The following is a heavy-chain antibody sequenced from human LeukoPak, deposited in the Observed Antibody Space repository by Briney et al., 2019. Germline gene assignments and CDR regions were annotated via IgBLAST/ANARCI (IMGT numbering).Heavy chain of an antibody. CDR3: AKRGVVIRVILVGFHKQAYYFES. CDR2: ISDSGGTT. J-gene: IGHJ4*02. CDR1: GITLSNYG. Sequence: PGGSLRLSCVVSGITLSNYGMSWVRQAPGKGLEWVAGISDSGGTTNYADSVKGRFTVSRDNPKNRLYLQMNSLRAEDTAVYFCAKRGVVIRVILVGFHKQAYYFESWGQGVLVTVSS. D-gene: IGHD3-22*01. V-gene: IGHV3-23*01.